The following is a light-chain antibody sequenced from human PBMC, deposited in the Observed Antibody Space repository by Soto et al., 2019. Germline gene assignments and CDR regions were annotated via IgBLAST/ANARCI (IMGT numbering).Light chain of an antibody. CDR2: GPS. Sequence: EILLTQSPGTLSLSPGESATLSCKASQTPRGNYFAWYRQAPGQAPRLLVYGPSLRAAGIPDRFSASGSRIECHLTINKVEHEDFAVYYCHQFGSSPFTFGPGTRVDI. CDR1: QTPRGNY. J-gene: IGKJ3*01. CDR3: HQFGSSPFT. V-gene: IGKV3-20*01.